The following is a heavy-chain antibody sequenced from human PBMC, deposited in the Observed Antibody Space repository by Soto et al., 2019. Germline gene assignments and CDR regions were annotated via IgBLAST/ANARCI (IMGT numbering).Heavy chain of an antibody. V-gene: IGHV3-7*01. CDR3: ARFYYDSSGYLPSPYYYYYGMDV. Sequence: PGGSLRLSCAASGFTFSSYVMHWVRQTPGKGLEWVAFITQDGNKKYYADSVKGRFTISRDNAKNSLYLQMNSLRAEDTAVYYCARFYYDSSGYLPSPYYYYYGMDVWGQGTTVTVSS. D-gene: IGHD3-22*01. CDR2: ITQDGNKK. CDR1: GFTFSSYV. J-gene: IGHJ6*02.